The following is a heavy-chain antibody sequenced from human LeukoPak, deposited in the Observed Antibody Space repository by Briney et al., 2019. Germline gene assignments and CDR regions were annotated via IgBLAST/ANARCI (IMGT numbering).Heavy chain of an antibody. Sequence: GGSLRLSCAASGFTFISYGMHWVRQAPGKGLEWVAFIRYDGTNEYYADSVKGRFTISRDNSKNTLYLQMNSLRAEDTAVYYCAKDLGSAHYYGSGSSDYWGQGTLVTVSS. V-gene: IGHV3-30*02. CDR3: AKDLGSAHYYGSGSSDY. D-gene: IGHD3-10*01. CDR2: IRYDGTNE. CDR1: GFTFISYG. J-gene: IGHJ4*02.